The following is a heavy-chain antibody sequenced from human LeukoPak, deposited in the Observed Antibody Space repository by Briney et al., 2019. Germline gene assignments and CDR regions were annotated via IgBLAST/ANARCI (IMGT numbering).Heavy chain of an antibody. CDR3: ATYCSSTSCYGSVLD. CDR1: GGSFSGYY. Sequence: SETLSLTCAVYGGSFSGYYWSWIRQPPGKGLEWIGEINHSGSTNYNPSLKSRVTISVDTSKNRFSLKLSSVTAADTAVYYCATYCSSTSCYGSVLDWGQGTLVTVSS. V-gene: IGHV4-34*01. D-gene: IGHD2-2*01. CDR2: INHSGST. J-gene: IGHJ4*02.